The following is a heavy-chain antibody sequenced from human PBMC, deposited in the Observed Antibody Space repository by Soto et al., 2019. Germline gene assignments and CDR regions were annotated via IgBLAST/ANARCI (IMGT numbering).Heavy chain of an antibody. Sequence: QLHLVQSGAVVKKPGASVTVSCSASGYPVTAYYMHWVRQAPGRGLEWMGGINPATGAAKYTQTFPGRVTMTGDTSTSPVFMELGGLASEDPAVFYWARGGGVGVAGSAAFDMWGQGTLVTVSS. J-gene: IGHJ3*02. D-gene: IGHD3-3*01. CDR3: ARGGGVGVAGSAAFDM. V-gene: IGHV1-46*01. CDR1: GYPVTAYY. CDR2: INPATGAA.